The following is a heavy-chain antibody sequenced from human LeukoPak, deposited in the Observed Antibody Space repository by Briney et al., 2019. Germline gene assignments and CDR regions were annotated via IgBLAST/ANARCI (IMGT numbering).Heavy chain of an antibody. CDR1: GGSISSGGYY. Sequence: SETLSLTCTVSGGSISSGGYYWSWIRQPPGKGLEWIGYIYHSGSTYYNPSLKSRVTISVGRSKNQFSLKLSSVTAADTAVYYCARDLWGMDADDIVGATEARGYWGQGTLVTVSS. CDR2: IYHSGST. CDR3: ARDLWGMDADDIVGATEARGY. V-gene: IGHV4-30-2*01. J-gene: IGHJ4*02. D-gene: IGHD1-26*01.